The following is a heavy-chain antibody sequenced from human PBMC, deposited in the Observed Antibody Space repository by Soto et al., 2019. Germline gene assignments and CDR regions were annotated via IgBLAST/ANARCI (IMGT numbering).Heavy chain of an antibody. Sequence: QVQLQESGPGLVKPSQTLSLTCTVSGGSISSGGYYWSWIRQHPEEGLEWIGYIYCSGSTYYNPSLKSRVTISVDTSKNQFSLKLSSVTAADTAVYYCARSSTSAIYFDYWGQGTLVTVSS. D-gene: IGHD2-2*01. V-gene: IGHV4-31*03. CDR2: IYCSGST. CDR1: GGSISSGGYY. CDR3: ARSSTSAIYFDY. J-gene: IGHJ4*02.